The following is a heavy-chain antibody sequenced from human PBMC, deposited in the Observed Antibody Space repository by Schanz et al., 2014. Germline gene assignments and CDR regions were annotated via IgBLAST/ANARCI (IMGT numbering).Heavy chain of an antibody. CDR3: AKHVRSLTGNDY. J-gene: IGHJ4*02. V-gene: IGHV3-23*04. CDR1: GFTFSNHA. CDR2: IGGSGDST. Sequence: VPLVASGGGVVQPERSLRLSCAASGFTFSNHALSWVRQAPGKGLEWVLGIGGSGDSTHYADSVKGRFIISRDNSKNTLYLQVNSLRAEDTAVYYCAKHVRSLTGNDYWGQGTLVTVSS. D-gene: IGHD3-9*01.